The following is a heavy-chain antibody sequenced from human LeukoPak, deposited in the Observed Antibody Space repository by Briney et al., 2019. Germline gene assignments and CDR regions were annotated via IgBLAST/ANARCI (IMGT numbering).Heavy chain of an antibody. V-gene: IGHV1-69*13. CDR2: IIPIFGAA. D-gene: IGHD3-22*01. CDR3: ARYSDYYDSSGYSFSG. Sequence: ASVKVSCKASGGTFSSYAISWVRQAPGQGLEWMGGIIPIFGAANYAQKIQGRVTITADESTSTAYMELSSLRSEDTAVYYCARYSDYYDSSGYSFSGWGQGTLVTVSS. J-gene: IGHJ4*02. CDR1: GGTFSSYA.